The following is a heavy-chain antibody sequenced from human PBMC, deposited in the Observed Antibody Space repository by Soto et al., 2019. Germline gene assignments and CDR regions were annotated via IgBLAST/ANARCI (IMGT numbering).Heavy chain of an antibody. V-gene: IGHV1-2*02. CDR1: GYTFTGYY. D-gene: IGHD6-13*01. Sequence: ASVKVSCKASGYTFTGYYMHWVRQAPGQGLEWMGWINPNSGGTNYAQKFQGRVTMTRDTSISTAYMELSRLRSDDTAGYYCARDRIIAAAILYYYYYGMDVWGQGTTVTVSS. CDR3: ARDRIIAAAILYYYYYGMDV. J-gene: IGHJ6*02. CDR2: INPNSGGT.